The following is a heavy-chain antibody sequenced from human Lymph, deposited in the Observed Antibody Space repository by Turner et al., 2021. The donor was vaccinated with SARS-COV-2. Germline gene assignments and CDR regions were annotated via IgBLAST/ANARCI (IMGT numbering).Heavy chain of an antibody. J-gene: IGHJ4*02. Sequence: QLQLQDSGTGLAKPSETVSLSCTVAGDSINSSFYFWGWIRQPPGKGLEWIGSIYKSWSTYYNPSRKSRVTISVDTSKNQFSLKLNYVTAADTAVFYCARGSPQRWYVPVFDYWGQGTLVTVSS. CDR2: IYKSWST. CDR3: ARGSPQRWYVPVFDY. V-gene: IGHV4-39*01. CDR1: GDSINSSFYF. D-gene: IGHD6-13*01.